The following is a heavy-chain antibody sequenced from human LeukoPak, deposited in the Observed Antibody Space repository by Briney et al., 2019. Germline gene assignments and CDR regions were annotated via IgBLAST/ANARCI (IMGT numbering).Heavy chain of an antibody. CDR1: GVIVNSYA. Sequence: GGSLRLSCAASGVIVNSYAMSWIRQAPGKGLAWVSLIYSDGGPQYADSVKGRFTISRDNSKNTLYLQMNSLTDEDTAVYFCARDRAEGKTWVEFGPWGQGTPVTVSS. CDR2: IYSDGGP. J-gene: IGHJ5*02. CDR3: ARDRAEGKTWVEFGP. V-gene: IGHV3-66*02.